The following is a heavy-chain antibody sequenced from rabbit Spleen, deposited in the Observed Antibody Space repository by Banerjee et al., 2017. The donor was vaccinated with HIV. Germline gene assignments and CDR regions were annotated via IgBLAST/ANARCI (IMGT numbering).Heavy chain of an antibody. CDR2: IGFGSTGNT. D-gene: IGHD8-1*01. Sequence: TLTCTASGFSFSSRYCVCWVRQAPGKGLEWIGCIGFGSTGNTYSTTWAKGRFTCSKTSSTTVTLQMTSLTVADTATYFCARDTGTSFSTYGMDLWGPGTLVTVS. V-gene: IGHV1S40*01. J-gene: IGHJ6*01. CDR3: ARDTGTSFSTYGMDL. CDR1: GFSFSSRYC.